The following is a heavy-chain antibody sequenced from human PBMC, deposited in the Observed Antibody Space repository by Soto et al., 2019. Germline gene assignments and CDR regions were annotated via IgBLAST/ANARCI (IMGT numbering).Heavy chain of an antibody. D-gene: IGHD5-12*01. CDR3: ASLKERSRSGYDL. J-gene: IGHJ6*02. CDR1: GGCSSSSSFY. V-gene: IGHV4-39*01. Sequence: SETLSLTGTVSGGCSSSSSFYWRWIRQPPGRGLEWIARIYYTGSTYYNPSLQSRGTISLDTSENQFSLKLTSVTAADTAVYCSASLKERSRSGYDLWGQGTTVTVS. CDR2: IYYTGST.